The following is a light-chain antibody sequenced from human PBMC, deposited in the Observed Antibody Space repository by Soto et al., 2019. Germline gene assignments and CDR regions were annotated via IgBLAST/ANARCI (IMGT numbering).Light chain of an antibody. V-gene: IGKV3-15*01. Sequence: IVMTQSPVTLSVSPGERATLSCRASQSISSNLAWYQQKPGRAPRLLIHGASTRATGIPARFSGSGSGTECSLTISSLQSEDFADYYCQQYNNLPLAFGGGTKVEIK. J-gene: IGKJ4*01. CDR3: QQYNNLPLA. CDR1: QSISSN. CDR2: GAS.